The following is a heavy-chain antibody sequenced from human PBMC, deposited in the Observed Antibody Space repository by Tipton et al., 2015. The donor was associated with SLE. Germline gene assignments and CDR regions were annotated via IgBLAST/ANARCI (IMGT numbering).Heavy chain of an antibody. V-gene: IGHV4-4*02. J-gene: IGHJ4*02. Sequence: TLSLTCVVSGHTIDKYDWWSWLRQTPGMGLEWIGQISLNGNTMSNPSLSSRVTVSVDTSKNHFSLNLSSVTAADTAVYYCARLEYYYDRSAYYGIDWGQGSLVTVSS. CDR2: ISLNGNT. CDR1: GHTIDKYDW. CDR3: ARLEYYYDRSAYYGID. D-gene: IGHD3-22*01.